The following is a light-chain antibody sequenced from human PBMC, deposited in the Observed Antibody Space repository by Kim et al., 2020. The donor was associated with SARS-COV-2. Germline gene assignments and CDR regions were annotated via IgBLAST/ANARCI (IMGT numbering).Light chain of an antibody. CDR1: QSVNTN. Sequence: SPEERATLSCRASQSVNTNLASYQQQPGQAPRLLIYGASTRATDIPARFSGSGSGTEFTLIISSLQSEDIEVYYCQQYDNWPPYTFGQGTKLEI. J-gene: IGKJ2*01. CDR2: GAS. V-gene: IGKV3-15*01. CDR3: QQYDNWPPYT.